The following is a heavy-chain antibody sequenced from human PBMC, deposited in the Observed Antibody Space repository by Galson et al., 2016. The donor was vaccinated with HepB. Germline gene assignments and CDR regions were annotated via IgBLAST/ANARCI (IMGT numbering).Heavy chain of an antibody. J-gene: IGHJ4*02. V-gene: IGHV4-4*07. CDR2: IYTSGST. CDR3: ARAGGSGSPSYYFDY. D-gene: IGHD3-10*01. Sequence: SETLSLTCTVSGGSISSYYWSWIRQPPGKGLEWIGRIYTSGSTNYNPSLKSRVTMSVDTSKNQFSLNLSSVTAADTAVYYCARAGGSGSPSYYFDYWGRGTLVTVSS. CDR1: GGSISSYY.